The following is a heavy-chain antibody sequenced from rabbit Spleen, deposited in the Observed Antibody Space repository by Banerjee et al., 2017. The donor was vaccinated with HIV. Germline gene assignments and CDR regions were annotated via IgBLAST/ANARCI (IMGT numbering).Heavy chain of an antibody. V-gene: IGHV1S40*01. CDR2: IYAGSSGST. Sequence: QSLEESGGDLVKPGASLTLTCTASGFSFSSRYYMCWVRQAPGKGLEWIACIYAGSSGSTYYASWAKGRFTISKTSSTTVTLQMTSLTAADTATYFCAREASSGWGVISFYFNLWGPGTLVTVS. J-gene: IGHJ4*01. D-gene: IGHD4-1*01. CDR3: AREASSGWGVISFYFNL. CDR1: GFSFSSRYY.